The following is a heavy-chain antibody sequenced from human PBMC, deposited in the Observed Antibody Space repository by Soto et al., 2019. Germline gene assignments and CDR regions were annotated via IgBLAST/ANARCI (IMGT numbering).Heavy chain of an antibody. V-gene: IGHV4-38-2*01. CDR3: ARGSLDVVVVAATLVSWFDP. CDR2: IYHSGST. D-gene: IGHD2-15*01. Sequence: PSETLSLTCAVSGYSISSGYYWGWIRQPPGKGLEWIGSIYHSGSTYYNPSLKSRVTISVDTSKNQFSLKLSSVTAADTAVYYCARGSLDVVVVAATLVSWFDPWGQGTLVSVS. J-gene: IGHJ5*02. CDR1: GYSISSGYY.